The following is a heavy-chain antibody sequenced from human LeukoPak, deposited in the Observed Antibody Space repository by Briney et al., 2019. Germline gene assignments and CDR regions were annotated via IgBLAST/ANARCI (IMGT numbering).Heavy chain of an antibody. CDR1: GGSFSDYY. V-gene: IGHV4-34*01. CDR2: INHSGST. D-gene: IGHD2-2*01. CDR3: ARDQKSTSCYDY. J-gene: IGHJ4*02. Sequence: SETLSLTCAVYGGSFSDYYWSWIRQPPGEGLEWIGEINHSGSTNYNPSLKSRVTISVDTSKNQFSLKLSSVTAADTAVYYCARDQKSTSCYDYWGQGTLVTVSS.